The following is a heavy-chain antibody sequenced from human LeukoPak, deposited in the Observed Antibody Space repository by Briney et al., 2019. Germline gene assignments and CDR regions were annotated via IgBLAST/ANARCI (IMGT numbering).Heavy chain of an antibody. CDR3: ARDLPHYDSSGGRFDP. V-gene: IGHV4-39*07. CDR2: IYYSGST. J-gene: IGHJ5*02. D-gene: IGHD3-22*01. Sequence: PSETLSLTCTVSGGSISSSSYYWGWIRQPPGKGLEWIGSIYYSGSTYYNPSLKSRVTISVDTSKNQFSLKLSSVTAADTAVYYCARDLPHYDSSGGRFDPWGQGTLVTVSS. CDR1: GGSISSSSYY.